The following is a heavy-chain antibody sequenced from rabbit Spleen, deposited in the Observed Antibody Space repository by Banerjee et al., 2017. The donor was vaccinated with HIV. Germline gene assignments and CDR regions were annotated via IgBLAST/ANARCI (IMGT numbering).Heavy chain of an antibody. CDR2: IYPDYGPT. Sequence: QEQLVESGGGLVTLGGSLKLSCKASEIDFSSYGISWVRQAPGKGLEWIAYIYPDYGPTDFASWAKGRFTISKTSSTTVTLQMTSLTAADTATYFCARDTSSSFSSYGMDLWGPGTLVTVS. CDR3: ARDTSSSFSSYGMDL. J-gene: IGHJ6*01. CDR1: EIDFSSYG. V-gene: IGHV1S45*01. D-gene: IGHD1-1*01.